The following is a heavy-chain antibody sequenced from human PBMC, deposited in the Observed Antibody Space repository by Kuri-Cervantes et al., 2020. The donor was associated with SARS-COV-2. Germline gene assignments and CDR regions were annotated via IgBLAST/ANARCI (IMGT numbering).Heavy chain of an antibody. J-gene: IGHJ6*02. D-gene: IGHD3-3*01. V-gene: IGHV3-49*03. Sequence: GGSLRLSCTASGFTFGVYAMRWFRQAPGEGLEWVGFIRSKAYGGITEYAESVKGRFTIARDDSKNSLYLQMNSLKTEDTAVYYCASDPLITIFGVVFPYGMDVWGQGTTVTVSS. CDR2: IRSKAYGGIT. CDR1: GFTFGVYA. CDR3: ASDPLITIFGVVFPYGMDV.